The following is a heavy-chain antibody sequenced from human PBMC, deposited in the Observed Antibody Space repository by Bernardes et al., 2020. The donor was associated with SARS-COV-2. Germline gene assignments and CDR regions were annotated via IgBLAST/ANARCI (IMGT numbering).Heavy chain of an antibody. CDR3: AREVNVVSESDAFDV. V-gene: IGHV4-31*03. J-gene: IGHJ3*01. CDR2: ISHRGTP. Sequence: SEPLSLTCTVSGDSITTANYFWSWLLQLPGKGLEWIAYISHRGTPYYNPSLQSRVTISRDTSQNQFFLNMNSVTAADTAIYYCAREVNVVSESDAFDVWGQGRRVTVS. D-gene: IGHD3-10*01. CDR1: GDSITTANYF.